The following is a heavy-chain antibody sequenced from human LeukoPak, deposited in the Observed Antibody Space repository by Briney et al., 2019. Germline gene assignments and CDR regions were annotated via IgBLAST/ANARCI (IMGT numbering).Heavy chain of an antibody. CDR2: IKEDESAT. V-gene: IGHV3-7*04. D-gene: IGHD3-10*01. CDR1: GFTFSTYW. J-gene: IGHJ4*02. Sequence: PGGSLRLSCAASGFTFSTYWMTWVRQAPGKGPEWVANIKEDESATYYVDSVKGRFTISRDNAKNSLYLQMNSLRAEDTAVYYCARDFGYFWGQGTLVTVSS. CDR3: ARDFGYF.